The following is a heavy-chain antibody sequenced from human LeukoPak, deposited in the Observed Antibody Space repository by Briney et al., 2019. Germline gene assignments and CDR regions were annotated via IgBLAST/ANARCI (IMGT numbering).Heavy chain of an antibody. CDR2: ISGGSSYI. Sequence: GGSLRLSCAASGFTFSSYSMNWVRQAPGKGLEWVSSISGGSSYIYYADSVKGRFSISRDNAKNSLYLQMNSLRAGDTAVYYCARGPPRGKYYYMDVWGKGTTVTVSS. CDR1: GFTFSSYS. D-gene: IGHD1-1*01. CDR3: ARGPPRGKYYYMDV. J-gene: IGHJ6*03. V-gene: IGHV3-21*01.